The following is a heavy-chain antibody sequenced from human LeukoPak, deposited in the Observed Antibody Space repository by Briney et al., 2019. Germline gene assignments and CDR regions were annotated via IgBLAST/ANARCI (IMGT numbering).Heavy chain of an antibody. CDR2: ITSDGSST. CDR1: GFTFSSLW. D-gene: IGHD3-9*01. V-gene: IGHV3-74*01. CDR3: ATTLRYPFDY. J-gene: IGHJ4*02. Sequence: PGGSLRLSCSASGFTFSSLWMHWVRQAPGKGLVWVSRITSDGSSTSYADSVKSRFTISRDNAKNTLYLQMNSLRAEDTAVYYCATTLRYPFDYWGQGTLVTVSS.